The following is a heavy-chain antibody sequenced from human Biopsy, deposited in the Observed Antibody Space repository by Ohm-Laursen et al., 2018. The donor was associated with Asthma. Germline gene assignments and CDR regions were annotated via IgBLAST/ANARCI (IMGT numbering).Heavy chain of an antibody. V-gene: IGHV4-31*03. D-gene: IGHD2-15*01. CDR1: GFSLSSGGYY. CDR3: ARDRNYCSDGTCVHYYGVDV. J-gene: IGHJ6*02. Sequence: TLSLTCHVSGFSLSSGGYYWSWIRHHPGKGLEWIGNIYYSGGTYYNPPLQSRATISIDTSMSQFSLKLKSVTAADTAVYYCARDRNYCSDGTCVHYYGVDVWGPGTTVTVSS. CDR2: IYYSGGT.